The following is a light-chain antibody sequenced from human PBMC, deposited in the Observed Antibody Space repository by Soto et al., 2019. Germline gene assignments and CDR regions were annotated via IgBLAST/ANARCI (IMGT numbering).Light chain of an antibody. CDR3: AVWDDSLNAGV. Sequence: QSVLTQPHSASGTPGQSVTISCSGSTSNIGSNTVNWYQQLPGTAPKLLVYSNDQRPSGVPDRFSASKSGTSAFLAISGLQSEDEADYDCAVWDDSLNAGVFGGGTKLTVL. CDR1: TSNIGSNT. J-gene: IGLJ3*02. CDR2: SND. V-gene: IGLV1-44*01.